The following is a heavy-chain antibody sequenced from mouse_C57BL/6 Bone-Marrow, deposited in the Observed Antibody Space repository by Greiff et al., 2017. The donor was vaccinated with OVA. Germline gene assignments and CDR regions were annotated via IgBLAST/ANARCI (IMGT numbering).Heavy chain of an antibody. D-gene: IGHD6-1*01. J-gene: IGHJ4*01. CDR2: ISSGGDYI. CDR1: GFTFSSYA. Sequence: EVKLMESGEGLVKPGGSLKLSCAASGFTFSSYAMSWVRQTPEKRLEWVAYISSGGDYIYYADTVKGRFTISRDNARNTLYLQMSSLKSEDTAMYYCTRGCPHTGAMDYWGQGTSVTVSS. CDR3: TRGCPHTGAMDY. V-gene: IGHV5-9-1*02.